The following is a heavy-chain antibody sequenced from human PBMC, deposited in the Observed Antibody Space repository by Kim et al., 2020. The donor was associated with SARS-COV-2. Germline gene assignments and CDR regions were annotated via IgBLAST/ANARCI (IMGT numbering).Heavy chain of an antibody. Sequence: SETLSLTCTVSGGSISSYYWSWIRQPPGKGLEWIGYIYYSGSTNYNPSLKSRVTISVDTSKNQFSLKLSSVTAADTAVYYCARGNGYYYYGMDVWGQGITVTVSS. J-gene: IGHJ6*02. CDR1: GGSISSYY. CDR2: IYYSGST. D-gene: IGHD4-4*01. CDR3: ARGNGYYYYGMDV. V-gene: IGHV4-59*13.